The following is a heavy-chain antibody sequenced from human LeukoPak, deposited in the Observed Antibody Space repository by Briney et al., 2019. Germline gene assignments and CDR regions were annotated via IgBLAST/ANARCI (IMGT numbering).Heavy chain of an antibody. CDR1: GFTLSSSE. D-gene: IGHD3-3*01. Sequence: PGGSLRLSCAASGFTLSSSEMNWVRQAPGKGLEWVSYISRSGSTIYYADSVKGRFTISRDNAKNSLYLQMNSLRAEDTAVYYCARDSQLRFLEWLPQPFDYWGQGTLVTVSS. V-gene: IGHV3-48*03. CDR2: ISRSGSTI. J-gene: IGHJ4*02. CDR3: ARDSQLRFLEWLPQPFDY.